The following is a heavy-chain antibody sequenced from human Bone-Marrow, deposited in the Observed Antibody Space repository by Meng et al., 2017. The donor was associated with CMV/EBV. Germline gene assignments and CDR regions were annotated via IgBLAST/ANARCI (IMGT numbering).Heavy chain of an antibody. V-gene: IGHV4-61*01. CDR2: IYYSGST. D-gene: IGHD6-13*01. J-gene: IGHJ6*02. Sequence: GSLRLSCTVSGGSVSSGSYYWSWIRQPPGKGLEWIGYIYYSGSTNYNPSLKSRVTISVDTSKNQFSLKLSSVTAADTAVYYCARFVAAAVPDGMDVWGQGTTVTVSS. CDR3: ARFVAAAVPDGMDV. CDR1: GGSVSSGSYY.